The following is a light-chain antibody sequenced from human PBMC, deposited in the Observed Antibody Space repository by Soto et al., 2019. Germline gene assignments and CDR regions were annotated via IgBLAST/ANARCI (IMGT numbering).Light chain of an antibody. CDR2: AAS. J-gene: IGKJ1*01. CDR1: QGINSW. CDR3: QQANDWPPT. V-gene: IGKV1-12*01. Sequence: DIQMTQSPSFVSASVGDRVTITCRAGQGINSWLAWYQQKPGQAPKLLIYAASSSQSGAPPRFSGSGSGRDFTLTISSLQPEDSATYYCQQANDWPPTFGQGTRV.